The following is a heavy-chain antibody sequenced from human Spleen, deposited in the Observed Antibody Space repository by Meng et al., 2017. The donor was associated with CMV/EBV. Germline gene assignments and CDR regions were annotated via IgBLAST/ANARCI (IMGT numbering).Heavy chain of an antibody. V-gene: IGHV1-69*13. CDR1: GYTFTGHY. Sequence: SVKVSCKASGYTFTGHYIHWVRQAPGQGLEWVGGIIPTFGTATYAQKFQGRVAITSDESTTTVYMEVSSLRSEDTAIYYCAATSPSRGSSWNTNWFDPWGQGTLVTVSS. CDR3: AATSPSRGSSWNTNWFDP. D-gene: IGHD6-13*01. CDR2: IIPTFGTA. J-gene: IGHJ5*02.